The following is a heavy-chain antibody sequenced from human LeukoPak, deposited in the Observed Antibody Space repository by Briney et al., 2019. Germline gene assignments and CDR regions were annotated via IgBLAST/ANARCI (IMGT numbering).Heavy chain of an antibody. CDR1: GGSFSGYY. D-gene: IGHD3-10*02. Sequence: SETLSLTCAVYGGSFSGYYWSWIRQPPGKGLEWIGEINHSGSTNYNPSLKSRVTISVDTSKNQFSLKLSSVTAADTAVYYCARGYVTYYYYGMDVWGQGTTVTVSS. CDR3: ARGYVTYYYYGMDV. CDR2: INHSGST. V-gene: IGHV4-34*01. J-gene: IGHJ6*02.